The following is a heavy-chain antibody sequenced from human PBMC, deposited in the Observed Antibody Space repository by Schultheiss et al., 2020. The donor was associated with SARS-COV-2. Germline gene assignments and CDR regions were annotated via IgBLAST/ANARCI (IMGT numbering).Heavy chain of an antibody. Sequence: GESLKISCAASGFTFSDYWMTWVRQAPGKGLEWVSYISNSGHTIYYADSLKGRFTISRDNAKNSLYLQMNSLRAEDTAVYYCARDLRRTYGSDAFDIWGQGTMVTVSS. V-gene: IGHV3-11*01. CDR3: ARDLRRTYGSDAFDI. CDR2: ISNSGHTI. D-gene: IGHD1-26*01. J-gene: IGHJ3*02. CDR1: GFTFSDYW.